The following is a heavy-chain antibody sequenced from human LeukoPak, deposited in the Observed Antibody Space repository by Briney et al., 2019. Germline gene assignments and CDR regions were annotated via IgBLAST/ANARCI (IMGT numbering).Heavy chain of an antibody. J-gene: IGHJ4*02. CDR3: AHTLCFAEGDY. CDR2: INRDYDQ. D-gene: IGHD3-10*01. V-gene: IGHV2-5*02. CDR1: GFSLSTRGVG. Sequence: GPTLFKPTPTLTLTCAFSGFSLSTRGVGVGWIRQPPGKAVECPDIINRDYDQHYSPSLKSRLTITKDTSKNQVVLTMTNMDPVDTATYYCAHTLCFAEGDYWGQGTLVTVSS.